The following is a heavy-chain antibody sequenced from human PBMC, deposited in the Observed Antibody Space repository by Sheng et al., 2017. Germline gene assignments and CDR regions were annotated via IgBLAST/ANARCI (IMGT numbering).Heavy chain of an antibody. CDR2: IYSGGTT. CDR1: GFSVSYNY. Sequence: VQLVESGGGLVKPGGSLRLSCAVSGFSVSYNYMSWVRQAPGKGLDWVSLIYSGGTTSYADSVKGRFSISKDNSKNTVYLQMNSLRAEDTAVYYCASLYCSRGSCYLDDWGQGALVTVSS. V-gene: IGHV3-53*01. J-gene: IGHJ4*02. D-gene: IGHD2-15*01. CDR3: ASLYCSRGSCYLDD.